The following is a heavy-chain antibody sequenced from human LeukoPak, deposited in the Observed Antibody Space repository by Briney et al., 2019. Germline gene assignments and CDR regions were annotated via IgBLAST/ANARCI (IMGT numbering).Heavy chain of an antibody. J-gene: IGHJ4*02. Sequence: KPSETLSLTCDVFGYSISSGYYWGWIPQPPGKGLEWIGIMHHSGTTYYNPSLNSRVTLSVDTSKNQLSLKLSSATAADTAVYYCARDLTALGDYWGQGILVIVSS. CDR2: MHHSGTT. CDR3: ARDLTALGDY. D-gene: IGHD5-18*01. V-gene: IGHV4-38-2*02. CDR1: GYSISSGYY.